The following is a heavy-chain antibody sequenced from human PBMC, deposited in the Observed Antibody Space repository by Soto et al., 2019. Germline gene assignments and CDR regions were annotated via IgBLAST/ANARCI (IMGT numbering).Heavy chain of an antibody. V-gene: IGHV4-34*01. CDR1: GGSFSGYY. D-gene: IGHD2-8*01. J-gene: IGHJ4*02. Sequence: TSETLSLTCAVYGGSFSGYYWSWIRQPPGKGLEWIGEINHSGSTNYNPSLKSRVTISVDTSKNQFSLKLSSVTAADTAVYYCARGARIVLMVYANKYYFDYWGQGTLVTVSS. CDR3: ARGARIVLMVYANKYYFDY. CDR2: INHSGST.